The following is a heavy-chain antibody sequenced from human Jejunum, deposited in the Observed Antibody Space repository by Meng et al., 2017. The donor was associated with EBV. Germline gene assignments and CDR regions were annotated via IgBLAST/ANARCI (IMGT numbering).Heavy chain of an antibody. V-gene: IGHV1-69*15. CDR3: ARAGGDYEDY. D-gene: IGHD4-17*01. Sequence: VHSGAEGKKPGSSVKVSCKASGDRFGTYSVSWVRQAPGQGLEWMGNTVPIFGTTSYAQKFQGRVTITADESTRTAFMELRNLRSEDSAMYYCARAGGDYEDYWGQGTLVTVSS. CDR1: GDRFGTYS. J-gene: IGHJ4*02. CDR2: TVPIFGTT.